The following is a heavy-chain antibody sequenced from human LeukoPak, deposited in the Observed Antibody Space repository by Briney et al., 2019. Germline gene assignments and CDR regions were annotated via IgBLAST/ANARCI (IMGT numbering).Heavy chain of an antibody. D-gene: IGHD6-19*01. J-gene: IGHJ4*02. CDR1: GYSFTSYW. Sequence: GESLKISCKGSGYSFTSYWIGWVHQMPGKGLEWMGIIYPADSDTRYSPSFRGQVTISADKSITTAYLQWSSLKASDSAMYYCTVAVAGTRAPGYWGQGTLVTVSS. CDR3: TVAVAGTRAPGY. CDR2: IYPADSDT. V-gene: IGHV5-51*07.